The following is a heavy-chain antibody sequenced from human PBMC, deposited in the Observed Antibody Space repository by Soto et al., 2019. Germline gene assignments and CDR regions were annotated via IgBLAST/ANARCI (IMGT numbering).Heavy chain of an antibody. D-gene: IGHD3-10*01. CDR1: GGTFSSYA. CDR2: IIPIFGKA. CDR3: AREVLWFGELLSPPYYYYGMDV. Sequence: QVQLVQSGAEVKKPGSSVKVSCKASGGTFSSYAISWVRQAPGQGLEWMGGIIPIFGKANYAQKFQGRVTITAEESTSTAYKELSSLKSEDTAVYYCAREVLWFGELLSPPYYYYGMDVWGQGTTVTVSS. V-gene: IGHV1-69*01. J-gene: IGHJ6*02.